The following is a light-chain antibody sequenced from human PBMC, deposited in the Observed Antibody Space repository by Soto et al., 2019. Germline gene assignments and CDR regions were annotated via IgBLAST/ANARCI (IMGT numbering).Light chain of an antibody. V-gene: IGLV1-40*01. CDR2: GNS. CDR1: SSNIGAGYD. CDR3: QSYDSSLSGYVV. J-gene: IGLJ2*01. Sequence: QPVLTQPPSVSGAPGQRVTISCTGSSSNIGAGYDVHWYQQLPGTAPKLLIYGNSNRPSEVPDRFSGSKSGTSASLAITGLQAEDAADYYCQSYDSSLSGYVVFGGGTQLTVL.